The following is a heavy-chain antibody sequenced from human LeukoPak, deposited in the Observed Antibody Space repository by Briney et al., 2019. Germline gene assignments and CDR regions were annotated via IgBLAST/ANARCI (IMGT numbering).Heavy chain of an antibody. CDR2: IWYDGSKK. CDR3: AREGGNSCVDH. Sequence: GGSLRLSCAASGFTFSSHGMHWVRQAPGKGLEWVALIWYDGSKKNYADSVKGRFTISRDDSKSTLYLRMNSLRAEDTAVYYCAREGGNSCVDHWGQGTLVTVSS. J-gene: IGHJ4*02. D-gene: IGHD4-23*01. V-gene: IGHV3-33*01. CDR1: GFTFSSHG.